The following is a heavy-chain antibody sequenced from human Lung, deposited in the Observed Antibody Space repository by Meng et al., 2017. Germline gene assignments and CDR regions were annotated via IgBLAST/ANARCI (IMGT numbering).Heavy chain of an antibody. Sequence: EVLLLESGGGLVQPGGSLGPPCAVSGFTFSNSAMSWVRQAPGKGLEWVSGISIIGHNTYYADSVKGRFTISRDNSRNTLYLQMNSLRAEDTAIYYCAKEEVPNDYWGQGTLVTVSS. J-gene: IGHJ4*02. CDR2: ISIIGHNT. D-gene: IGHD1-1*01. CDR3: AKEEVPNDY. V-gene: IGHV3-23*01. CDR1: GFTFSNSA.